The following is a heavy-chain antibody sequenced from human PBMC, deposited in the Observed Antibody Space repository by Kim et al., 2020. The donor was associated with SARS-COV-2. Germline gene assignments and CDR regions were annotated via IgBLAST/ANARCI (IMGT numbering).Heavy chain of an antibody. CDR3: AWASGSSTGFDY. CDR1: GFTFSSYG. Sequence: GGSLRLSCAASGFTFSSYGMHWVRQAPGKGLEWVAVISYDGSNKYYADSVKGRFTISRDNSKNTLYLQMNSLRAEDTAVYYCAWASGSSTGFDYWGQGTLVTVSS. CDR2: ISYDGSNK. V-gene: IGHV3-30*03. D-gene: IGHD1-26*01. J-gene: IGHJ4*02.